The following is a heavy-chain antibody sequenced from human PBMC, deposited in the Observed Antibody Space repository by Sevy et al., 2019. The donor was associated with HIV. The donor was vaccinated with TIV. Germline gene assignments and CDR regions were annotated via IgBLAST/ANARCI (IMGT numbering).Heavy chain of an antibody. J-gene: IGHJ5*02. D-gene: IGHD3-9*01. CDR2: INPSSGGT. CDR1: GYTFTGYY. CDR3: AREAPNISTAFS. Sequence: ASVKVSCKASGYTFTGYYMHWVRQAPGQGLEWLGWINPSSGGTNYAQKFQGRVTMTRDTSISTAYMELSRLRSDDTAVYYCAREAPNISTAFSWGQGTLVTVSS. V-gene: IGHV1-2*02.